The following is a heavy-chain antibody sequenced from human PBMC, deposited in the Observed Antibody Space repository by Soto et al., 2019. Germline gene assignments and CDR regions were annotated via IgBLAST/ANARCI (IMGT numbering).Heavy chain of an antibody. CDR1: GGSVSSGSYY. Sequence: QVQLQESGPGLVKPSETLSLTCTVSGGSVSSGSYYWSWIRQPPGKGLEWIGYIYYSGSTNYNPALKSRVTISVDPSKNQFSLKLSSVTAADTAVYYCARDILGPYYYYGMDVWGQGTTVTVSS. CDR3: ARDILGPYYYYGMDV. CDR2: IYYSGST. D-gene: IGHD3-16*01. V-gene: IGHV4-61*01. J-gene: IGHJ6*02.